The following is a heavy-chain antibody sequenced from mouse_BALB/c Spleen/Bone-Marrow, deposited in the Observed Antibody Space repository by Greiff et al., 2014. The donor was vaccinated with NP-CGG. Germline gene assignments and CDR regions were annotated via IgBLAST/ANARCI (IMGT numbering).Heavy chain of an antibody. CDR3: ARQLGLYAMDY. CDR1: GYAFSSSW. Sequence: QVQLQQPGPELVKPGASVKISCKASGYAFSSSWMNWVKQRPGQGLEWIGRIYPGDGDTNYNGKLKGKATLTADKSSSTAYMQLSSLTSVDSAVYFCARQLGLYAMDYWGQGTSVTVSS. V-gene: IGHV1-82*01. J-gene: IGHJ4*01. D-gene: IGHD3-1*01. CDR2: IYPGDGDT.